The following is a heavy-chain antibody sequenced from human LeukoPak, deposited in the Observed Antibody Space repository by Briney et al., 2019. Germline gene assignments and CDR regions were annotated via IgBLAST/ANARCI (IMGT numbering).Heavy chain of an antibody. J-gene: IGHJ3*02. V-gene: IGHV4-30-2*01. Sequence: SETLSLTCAVSGGSISSGGYSWSWIRQPPGKGLEWIGYIYHSGSTYYNPSHKSRVTISVDRSKNQFSLKLSSVTAADTAVYYCARVPWFGELQDAFDIWGQGTMVTVSS. D-gene: IGHD3-10*01. CDR3: ARVPWFGELQDAFDI. CDR1: GGSISSGGYS. CDR2: IYHSGST.